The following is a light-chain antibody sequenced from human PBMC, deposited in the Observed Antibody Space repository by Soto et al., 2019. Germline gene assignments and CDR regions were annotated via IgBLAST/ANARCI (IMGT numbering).Light chain of an antibody. CDR3: QHYSSYSEA. CDR1: QTISSW. Sequence: DIQMTRSPCTLSGCVAVRVTITFLASQTISSWLAWYEQKLGKAPKXMIYKASTLKSGVPSRCRGSGAGTEFTLTISSLMPDDFETYYCQHYSSYSEAFGQGTKVDI. J-gene: IGKJ1*01. CDR2: KAS. V-gene: IGKV1-5*03.